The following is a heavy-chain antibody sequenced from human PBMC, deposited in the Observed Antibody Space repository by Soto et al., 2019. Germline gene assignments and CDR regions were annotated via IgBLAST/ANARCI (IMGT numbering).Heavy chain of an antibody. CDR1: GGSISSSGYY. D-gene: IGHD3-10*01. Sequence: SETLSLTCTVSGGSISSSGYYWGWIRQPPGKGLEWIGSIYYSGSTYYNPSLKSRVTISVDTSKNQFSLKLSSVTAADTAVYYCAGAYGNNWFDPWGQGTLVTVSS. CDR2: IYYSGST. V-gene: IGHV4-39*01. CDR3: AGAYGNNWFDP. J-gene: IGHJ5*02.